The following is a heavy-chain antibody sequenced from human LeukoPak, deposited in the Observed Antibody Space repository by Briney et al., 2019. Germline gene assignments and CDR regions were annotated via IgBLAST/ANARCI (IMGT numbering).Heavy chain of an antibody. J-gene: IGHJ4*02. Sequence: GGSLRLSCSASGFIFSNYWMTWVRQAPGKGLEWVSTIYSGGSTYYADSVKGRFTISRDNSKNTVFLQMNSLRAEDTAVYYCASVSSYYTLGTYVYWGQGTLVTVSS. CDR3: ASVSSYYTLGTYVY. D-gene: IGHD1-26*01. CDR1: GFIFSNYW. CDR2: IYSGGST. V-gene: IGHV3-53*01.